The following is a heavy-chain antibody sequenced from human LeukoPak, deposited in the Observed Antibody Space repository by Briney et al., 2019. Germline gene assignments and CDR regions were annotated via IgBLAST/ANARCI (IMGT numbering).Heavy chain of an antibody. J-gene: IGHJ4*02. V-gene: IGHV4-34*01. CDR3: ARGPYYDSSTYYIN. D-gene: IGHD3-22*01. CDR1: GGSFNRFA. Sequence: SETLSLTCAVYGGSFNRFAWNWVRQPPGKGLEWIGEINHSAKTSYNPSLKSRVTMSVDTSKNQFSLRLTSVTAADTAVYYCARGPYYDSSTYYINWGRGTLVTVSS. CDR2: INHSAKT.